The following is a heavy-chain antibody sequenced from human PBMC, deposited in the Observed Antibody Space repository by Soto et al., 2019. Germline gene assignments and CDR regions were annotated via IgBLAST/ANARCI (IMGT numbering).Heavy chain of an antibody. V-gene: IGHV4-61*03. CDR3: ARTASGRGGFDS. Sequence: QVQLKESGPRLVKPSETLSLTCTVSGGSVKSPSHYWSWIRQPPGKGLEWIGNIYYIGTTDYNPSLDNRVTILLDTTENYFSLKLSSVTVANAAVYYCARTASGRGGFDSWGQGTLVAVSS. CDR1: GGSVKSPSHY. J-gene: IGHJ5*01. CDR2: IYYIGTT. D-gene: IGHD2-21*02.